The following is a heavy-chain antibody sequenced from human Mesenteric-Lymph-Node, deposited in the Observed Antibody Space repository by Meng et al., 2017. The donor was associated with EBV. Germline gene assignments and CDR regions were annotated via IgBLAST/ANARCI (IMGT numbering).Heavy chain of an antibody. CDR1: GESLTPYF. V-gene: IGHV4-34*02. Sequence: VQLQQWGGGLFKPSETLSLTCAVFGESLTPYFWSWIRQPPGKGLELIGEISHGGSINYNPSLKSRLTISVDTSKNQFSLKLSSVTAADTAVYYCARGPYSSYDYWGQGTLVTVSS. CDR2: ISHGGSI. CDR3: ARGPYSSYDY. D-gene: IGHD6-6*01. J-gene: IGHJ4*02.